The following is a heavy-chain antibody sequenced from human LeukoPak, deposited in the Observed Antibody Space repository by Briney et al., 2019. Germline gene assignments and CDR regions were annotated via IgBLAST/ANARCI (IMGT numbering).Heavy chain of an antibody. Sequence: PGGSLRLSCVASGFTFATSWMTWVRQPPGKGLEWIGEINHSGSTNYNPSLKSRVTISVDTSKNQFSLKLSSVTAADTAVYYCARSRRALHYYYYYGMDVWGLGTTVTVSS. CDR2: INHSGST. V-gene: IGHV4-34*01. CDR3: ARSRRALHYYYYYGMDV. J-gene: IGHJ6*02. CDR1: GFTFATSW.